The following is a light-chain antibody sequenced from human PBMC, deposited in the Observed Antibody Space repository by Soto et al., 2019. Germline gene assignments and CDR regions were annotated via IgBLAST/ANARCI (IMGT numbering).Light chain of an antibody. V-gene: IGLV1-36*01. Sequence: QSVLTQPPSVSAAPRQRVTISCSGSSSNIGNNAVNWYQQLPGKAPKLLIYYDDLLPSGVSDRFSGSKSGTSASLAISGLQSEDEADYYCAVWDDSLDAEVFGGGTKLTVL. J-gene: IGLJ2*01. CDR2: YDD. CDR3: AVWDDSLDAEV. CDR1: SSNIGNNA.